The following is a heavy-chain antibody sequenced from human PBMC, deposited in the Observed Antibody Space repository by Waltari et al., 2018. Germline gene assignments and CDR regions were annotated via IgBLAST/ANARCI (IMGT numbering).Heavy chain of an antibody. D-gene: IGHD4-17*01. V-gene: IGHV3-30*18. CDR1: GFTFSSYG. Sequence: QVQLVESGGGVVQPGRSLRLSCAASGFTFSSYGMHWVRQAPGKGLEWVAVISYDGSNKYYADSVKGRFTISRDNSKNTLYLQMNSLRAEDTAVYYCAKDYYGDTPDYWGQGTLVTVSS. CDR2: ISYDGSNK. CDR3: AKDYYGDTPDY. J-gene: IGHJ4*02.